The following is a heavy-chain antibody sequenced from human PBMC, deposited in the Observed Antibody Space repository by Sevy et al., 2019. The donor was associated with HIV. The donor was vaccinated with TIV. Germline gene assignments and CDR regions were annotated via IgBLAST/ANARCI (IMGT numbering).Heavy chain of an antibody. CDR3: ARSPPVVVVPGAPRWFDP. CDR1: DGSFSGYY. J-gene: IGHJ5*02. CDR2: INESGIT. Sequence: SETLSLTCAVHDGSFSGYYWNWIRQLPGKGLEWIGEINESGITYYNPSLKSRVTISVDTSKKQFSLKLNSVTAVDSAVYFCARSPPVVVVPGAPRWFDPWGQGTLVTVCS. V-gene: IGHV4-34*01. D-gene: IGHD2-2*01.